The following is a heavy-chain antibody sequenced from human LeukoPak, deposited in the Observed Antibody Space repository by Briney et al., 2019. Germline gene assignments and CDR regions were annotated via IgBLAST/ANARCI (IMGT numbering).Heavy chain of an antibody. D-gene: IGHD3-9*01. CDR1: GFTFSTYA. Sequence: GGSQRLSCAASGFTFSTYAMSWVRQAPGKGPEWVSAVSDSGGSTYYADSAKGRFTISRDNSKNTLYLQMDSLRAEDTAVYYCTKDGVTGPTWFDPWGQGTLVTVSS. J-gene: IGHJ5*02. CDR3: TKDGVTGPTWFDP. V-gene: IGHV3-23*01. CDR2: VSDSGGST.